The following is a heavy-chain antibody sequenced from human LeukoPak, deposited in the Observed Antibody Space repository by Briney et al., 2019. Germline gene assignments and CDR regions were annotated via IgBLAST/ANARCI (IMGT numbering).Heavy chain of an antibody. CDR1: GFTFSSYE. CDR2: ISGSGGST. D-gene: IGHD3-10*01. J-gene: IGHJ6*02. CDR3: AKPHLLWFGDYGMDV. Sequence: GGSLRLSCAASGFTFSSYEMNWVRQAPGKGLEWVSAISGSGGSTYYADSVKGRFTISRDNSKNTLYLQMNSLRAEDTAVYYCAKPHLLWFGDYGMDVWGQGTTVTVSS. V-gene: IGHV3-23*01.